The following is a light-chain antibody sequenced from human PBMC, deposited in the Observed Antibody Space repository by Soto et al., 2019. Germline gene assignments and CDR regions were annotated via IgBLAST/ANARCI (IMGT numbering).Light chain of an antibody. Sequence: DFVMTQSLDSLAVSLGERATINCRSSQSLLYNSNNKNYLAWYQQKAGQPPKLLIYWASTRESGVPDRFSGSGSGTDFNLTISSLQAEDVAVYYCQQYYSTPRTFGQGTKLEIK. J-gene: IGKJ2*01. CDR3: QQYYSTPRT. CDR1: QSLLYNSNNKNY. V-gene: IGKV4-1*01. CDR2: WAS.